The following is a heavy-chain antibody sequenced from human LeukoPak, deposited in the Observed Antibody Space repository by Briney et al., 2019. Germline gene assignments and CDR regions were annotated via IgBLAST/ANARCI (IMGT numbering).Heavy chain of an antibody. J-gene: IGHJ4*02. V-gene: IGHV3-7*01. Sequence: PGGSLRLSCVASGFPFSGYWMDWVRQAPGKGMEWVANINQDGTNQYYAASVRGRSSISRDNAKNSLYLQMNSLRAEDTGVYYCSRSLDYLGQGALVTVSS. CDR3: SRSLDY. CDR1: GFPFSGYW. CDR2: INQDGTNQ.